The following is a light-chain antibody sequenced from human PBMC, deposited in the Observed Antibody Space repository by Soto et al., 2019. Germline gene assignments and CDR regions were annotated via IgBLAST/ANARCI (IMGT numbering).Light chain of an antibody. CDR3: CSYAGSSTWV. Sequence: QSALTQPACVSGSPGQSITISCTGTSSDVGSYNLVSWYQQYPGKAPKLMIYEGSKRPSGVSNRFSGSKSGNTASLTISGLQAEDEADYYCCSYAGSSTWVFGGGTKLTVL. J-gene: IGLJ3*02. V-gene: IGLV2-23*01. CDR2: EGS. CDR1: SSDVGSYNL.